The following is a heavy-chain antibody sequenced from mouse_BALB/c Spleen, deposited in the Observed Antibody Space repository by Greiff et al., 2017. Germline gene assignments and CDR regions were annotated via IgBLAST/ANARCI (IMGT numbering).Heavy chain of an antibody. V-gene: IGHV4-1*02. J-gene: IGHJ3*01. CDR2: INPDSSTI. Sequence: EVKLLESGGGLVQPGGSLKLSCAASGFDFSRYWMSWVRQAPGKGLEWIGEINPDSSTINYTPSLKDKFIISRDNAKNTLYLQMSKVRSEDTALYYCARSYYFNQAWFAYWGQGTLVTVSA. CDR1: GFDFSRYW. D-gene: IGHD2-1*01. CDR3: ARSYYFNQAWFAY.